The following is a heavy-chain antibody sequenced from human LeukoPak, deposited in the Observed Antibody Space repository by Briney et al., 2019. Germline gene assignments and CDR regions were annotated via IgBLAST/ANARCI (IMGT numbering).Heavy chain of an antibody. Sequence: SETLSLTCTVSGDSINGRNNFWGWIRQPPGKGLEWIGTIYYSGTTYFNSSLKSRITISVDTSKNQFSLKLNSVTAADTAVYYCARQMTTVIYAPFDYWGQGTLVTVSS. J-gene: IGHJ4*02. CDR1: GDSINGRNNF. CDR3: ARQMTTVIYAPFDY. V-gene: IGHV4-39*01. CDR2: IYYSGTT. D-gene: IGHD4-17*01.